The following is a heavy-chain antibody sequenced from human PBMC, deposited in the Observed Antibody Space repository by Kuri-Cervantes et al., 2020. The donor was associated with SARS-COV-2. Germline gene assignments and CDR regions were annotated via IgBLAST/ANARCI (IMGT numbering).Heavy chain of an antibody. Sequence: GSLRLSCAASGFTFSTNGMHWVRQAPGKGLEWIGEINHSGSTNYNPSLKSRVTISVDTSKNQFSLKLSSVTAADTAVYYCARRGFSGYEGWFDPWGQGNLVTVSS. CDR3: ARRGFSGYEGWFDP. V-gene: IGHV4-34*01. D-gene: IGHD5-12*01. CDR1: GFTFSTNG. J-gene: IGHJ5*02. CDR2: INHSGST.